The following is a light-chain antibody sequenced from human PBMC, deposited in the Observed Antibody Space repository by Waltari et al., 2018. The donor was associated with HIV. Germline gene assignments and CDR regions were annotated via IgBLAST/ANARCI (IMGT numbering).Light chain of an antibody. CDR1: SSDVGGYNR. CDR3: SSYTSSNIGV. CDR2: EVS. V-gene: IGLV2-18*02. J-gene: IGLJ3*02. Sequence: QSALTQPPSVSGSLGQSVTISCTGTSSDVGGYNRVSWYQQPPDTAPKLMIYEVSNRPSGVPDRFSGSKSGNTASLTISGLQAEDEADYYCSSYTSSNIGVFGGGTKLTVL.